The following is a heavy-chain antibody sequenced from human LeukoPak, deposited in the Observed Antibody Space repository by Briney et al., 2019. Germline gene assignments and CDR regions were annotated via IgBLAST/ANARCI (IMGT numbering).Heavy chain of an antibody. Sequence: GGSLRLSCAASGFTFTTYAMRWVRQAPGEGLEWVSGISDSGKSTYYADSVKGRFTISRDNSKNTLYMQINSLRVEDTAVYYCATLESSGWYFDYWGQGTLVTVSS. CDR1: GFTFTTYA. CDR2: ISDSGKST. V-gene: IGHV3-23*01. D-gene: IGHD6-19*01. CDR3: ATLESSGWYFDY. J-gene: IGHJ4*02.